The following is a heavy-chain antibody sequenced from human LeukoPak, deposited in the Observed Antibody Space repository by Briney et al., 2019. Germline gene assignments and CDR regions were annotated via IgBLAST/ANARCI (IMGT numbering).Heavy chain of an antibody. D-gene: IGHD6-13*01. J-gene: IGHJ3*02. CDR1: GGSISSSSYY. CDR2: IYFSGST. CDR3: ARTYSSSPHAFDI. Sequence: SETLSLTCTVSGGSISSSSYYWGWIRQPPGKGLEWIGSIYFSGSTNYNPSLKSRVTISVDTSKNQFSLKLSSVTAADTAAYYCARTYSSSPHAFDIWGQGTMVTVSS. V-gene: IGHV4-39*07.